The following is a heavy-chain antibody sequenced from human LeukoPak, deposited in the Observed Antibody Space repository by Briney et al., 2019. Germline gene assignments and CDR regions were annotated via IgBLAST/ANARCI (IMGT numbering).Heavy chain of an antibody. D-gene: IGHD6-13*01. V-gene: IGHV3-66*02. CDR3: ARDGGTAAGYPGREYYFDY. Sequence: GGSLRLTCAASGFTVSSNYMSWVRQPAGKGLEWVSVIYSGGSTYYADSVKGRFTISRDNSKNPLYLQMNSLRAEDTAVYYCARDGGTAAGYPGREYYFDYWGQGTLVTVSS. J-gene: IGHJ4*02. CDR1: GFTVSSNY. CDR2: IYSGGST.